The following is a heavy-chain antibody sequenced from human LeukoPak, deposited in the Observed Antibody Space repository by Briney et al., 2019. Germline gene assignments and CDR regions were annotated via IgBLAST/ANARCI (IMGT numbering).Heavy chain of an antibody. CDR2: MNPNSGNT. CDR3: ARGPYDYDSSGYLFDY. Sequence: ASVKVSCKASGYTFTGYYMHWVRQAPGQGLKWMGWMNPNSGNTGYAQKFQGRVTMTRNTSISTAYMELSSLRSEDTAVYYCARGPYDYDSSGYLFDYWGQGTLVTVSS. D-gene: IGHD3-22*01. V-gene: IGHV1-8*02. J-gene: IGHJ4*02. CDR1: GYTFTGYY.